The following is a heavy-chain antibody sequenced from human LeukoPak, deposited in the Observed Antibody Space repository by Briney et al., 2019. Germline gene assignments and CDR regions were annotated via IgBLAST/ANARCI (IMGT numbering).Heavy chain of an antibody. CDR2: ITWDGGST. CDR1: GFTFDDYT. V-gene: IGHV3-43*01. CDR3: AKGVVPLYYYYAMDV. J-gene: IGHJ6*02. D-gene: IGHD2-2*01. Sequence: GGSLRLSCAASGFTFDDYTMHWARQAPGKGLEWVSLITWDGGSTYYADSVKGRFTISRDTSKNSLYLQMNSLRTEDTALYYCAKGVVPLYYYYAMDVWGQGTTVTVSS.